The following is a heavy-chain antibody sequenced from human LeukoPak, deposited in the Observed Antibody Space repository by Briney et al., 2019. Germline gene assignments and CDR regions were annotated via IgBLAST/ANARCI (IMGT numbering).Heavy chain of an antibody. CDR3: ARAGVVVPAAILRWFDP. D-gene: IGHD2-2*01. Sequence: VASVKVSCKASGYTFTSYGISWVRQAPGQGLEWMGIINPSGGSTSYAQKFQGRVTMTRDMSTSTVYMELSSLRSEDTAVYYCARAGVVVPAAILRWFDPWGQGTLVTVSS. CDR2: INPSGGST. V-gene: IGHV1-46*01. J-gene: IGHJ5*02. CDR1: GYTFTSYG.